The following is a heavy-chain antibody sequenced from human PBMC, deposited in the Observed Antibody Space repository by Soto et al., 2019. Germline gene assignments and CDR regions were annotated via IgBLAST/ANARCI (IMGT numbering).Heavy chain of an antibody. V-gene: IGHV4-30-2*01. CDR1: GGSISSGGYS. Sequence: QLQLQESGSGLVKPSQTLSLTCAVSGGSISSGGYSWSWIRQPPGKGLEWIGYIYHSGSTYYNPSLKSRVTISIDRSKNQFSMKLSSVTAADMSVYYGAGSGYYHNSGMDVWGQGTTVTVSS. D-gene: IGHD3-22*01. CDR3: AGSGYYHNSGMDV. CDR2: IYHSGST. J-gene: IGHJ6*02.